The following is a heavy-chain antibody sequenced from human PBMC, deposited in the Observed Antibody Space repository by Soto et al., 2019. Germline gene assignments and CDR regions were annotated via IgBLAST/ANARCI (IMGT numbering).Heavy chain of an antibody. Sequence: SETLSLTCAVSGGSISSGGYSWSWIRQPPGKGLEWIGYIYHSGSTYYNPSLKSRVTISVDRSKNQFSLKLSSVTAADTAVYYCARGGYSYGYYYFDYWGQGTLVTVSS. D-gene: IGHD5-18*01. J-gene: IGHJ4*02. CDR1: GGSISSGGYS. CDR2: IYHSGST. V-gene: IGHV4-30-2*01. CDR3: ARGGYSYGYYYFDY.